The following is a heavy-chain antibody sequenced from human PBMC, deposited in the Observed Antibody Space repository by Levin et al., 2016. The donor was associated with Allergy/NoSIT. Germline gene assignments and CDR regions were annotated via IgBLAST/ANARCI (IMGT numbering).Heavy chain of an antibody. CDR3: ASLEWLLFYFDY. D-gene: IGHD3-3*01. CDR2: ISGSGGST. J-gene: IGHJ4*02. Sequence: VRQAPGKGLEWVSAISGSGGSTYYADSVKGHFTISRDNSKNTLYLQMNSLRAEDTAVYYCASLEWLLFYFDYWGQGTLVTVSS. V-gene: IGHV3-23*01.